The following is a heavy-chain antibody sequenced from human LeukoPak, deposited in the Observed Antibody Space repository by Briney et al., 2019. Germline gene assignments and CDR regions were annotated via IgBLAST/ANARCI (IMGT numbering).Heavy chain of an antibody. CDR2: IRYDGTSI. V-gene: IGHV3-30*02. J-gene: IGHJ4*02. CDR1: GFTFSDYG. Sequence: GGSLRLSCAASGFTFSDYGMHWVRQAPDKGLEWVAFIRYDGTSIYYVDSVKGRFTLSRDNSKNTLYLQMNSLRAEDTAVYYCARASGSYGGAPGYWGQGTLVTVSS. D-gene: IGHD1-26*01. CDR3: ARASGSYGGAPGY.